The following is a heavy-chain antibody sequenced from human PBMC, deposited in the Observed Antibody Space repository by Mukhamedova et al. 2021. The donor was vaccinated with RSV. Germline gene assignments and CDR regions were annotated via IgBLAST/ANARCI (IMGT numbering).Heavy chain of an antibody. D-gene: IGHD2-2*01. Sequence: GSEKYYVDSVKGRFTISRDNAKNSLYLQMNSLRAEDTAVYYCARVPSLVPAANPSAFDIWGQGTMVTVSS. V-gene: IGHV3-7*01. J-gene: IGHJ3*02. CDR2: GSEK. CDR3: ARVPSLVPAANPSAFDI.